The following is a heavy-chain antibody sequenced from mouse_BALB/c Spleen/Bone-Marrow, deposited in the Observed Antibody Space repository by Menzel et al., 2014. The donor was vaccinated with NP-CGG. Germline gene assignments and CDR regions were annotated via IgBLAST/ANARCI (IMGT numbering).Heavy chain of an antibody. J-gene: IGHJ3*01. CDR2: INPSTGYT. V-gene: IGHV1-7*01. Sequence: QVQLKQSGAELAKPGASVKMSCKASGYTFTSYWMHWVKQRPGQGLEWIGYINPSTGYTEYNQKFKDKATLTADKSSSTAYMQLSSLISEDSAVYYCARWGQLGPRKAWFAYWGQGTLVTVSA. CDR3: ARWGQLGPRKAWFAY. D-gene: IGHD3-1*01. CDR1: GYTFTSYW.